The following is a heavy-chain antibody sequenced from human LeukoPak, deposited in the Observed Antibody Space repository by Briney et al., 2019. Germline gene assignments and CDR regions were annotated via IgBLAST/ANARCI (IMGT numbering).Heavy chain of an antibody. CDR3: ARVYGSGRQWGYFDY. V-gene: IGHV3-48*03. J-gene: IGHJ4*02. CDR2: IGGSGTTI. Sequence: PGGSLRLSCAASGFTFSNYEMNWVRQAPGKGLEWVSCIGGSGTTICYADSVKGRFTISRDNAKNSLYLQMNSLRAEDTGVYYCARVYGSGRQWGYFDYWGQGTLVTVSS. D-gene: IGHD3-10*01. CDR1: GFTFSNYE.